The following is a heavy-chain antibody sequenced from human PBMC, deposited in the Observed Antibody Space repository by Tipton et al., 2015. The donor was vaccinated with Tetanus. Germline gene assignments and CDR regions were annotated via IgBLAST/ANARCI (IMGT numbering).Heavy chain of an antibody. J-gene: IGHJ4*02. Sequence: TLSLTCTVSGGSISSGGYYWSWIRQHPGKGLEWIRDIYYSGSTYYNPSLKSRVTISVDTSKNQFSLKLNSVTAADTAVYYCARGQARGARGWNYFDYWGQGTLVTVSS. CDR2: IYYSGST. D-gene: IGHD1-26*01. CDR3: ARGQARGARGWNYFDY. CDR1: GGSISSGGYY. V-gene: IGHV4-31*03.